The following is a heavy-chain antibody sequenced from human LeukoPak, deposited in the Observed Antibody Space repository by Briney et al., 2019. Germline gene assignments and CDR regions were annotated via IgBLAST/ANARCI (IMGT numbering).Heavy chain of an antibody. CDR1: GGSFSGYY. D-gene: IGHD3-10*01. CDR2: INHSGST. V-gene: IGHV4-34*01. Sequence: PSETLSLTCAVYGGSFSGYYWSWIRQTPGKGLEWIGQINHSGSTNYNPSLKSRVTISVDTSKNQFSLKVISVTAADTAVYYCARGLYGSDRPDSGIYWGQGTPVTVSS. CDR3: ARGLYGSDRPDSGIY. J-gene: IGHJ4*02.